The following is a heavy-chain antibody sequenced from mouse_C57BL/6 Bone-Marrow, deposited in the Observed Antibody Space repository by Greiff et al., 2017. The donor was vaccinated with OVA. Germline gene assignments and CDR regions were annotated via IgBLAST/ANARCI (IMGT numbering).Heavy chain of an antibody. CDR2: ISSGGSYT. V-gene: IGHV5-6*01. Sequence: EVKLVESGGDLVKPGGSLKLSCAASGFTFSRYGMSWVRQTPDKRLEWVATISSGGSYTYYPDSVKGRFTISRDNAKNTLYLQMSSLKSEDTAMYYCARQGGSSSFAYWGQGTLVTVSA. J-gene: IGHJ3*01. CDR3: ARQGGSSSFAY. D-gene: IGHD1-1*01. CDR1: GFTFSRYG.